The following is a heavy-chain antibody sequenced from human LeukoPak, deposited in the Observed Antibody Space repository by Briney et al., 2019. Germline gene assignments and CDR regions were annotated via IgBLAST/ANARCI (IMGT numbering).Heavy chain of an antibody. D-gene: IGHD6-13*01. CDR2: IKQDESEK. J-gene: IGHJ6*02. CDR3: ARDPYRSTWSYAMDI. CDR1: GFTLSNYW. V-gene: IGHV3-7*05. Sequence: GGSLRLSCTASGFTLSNYWRSWVRQTPEKGLEWVANIKQDESEKVYVDSVKARFTISRDTANTSLYLQMRGLRADDTAVYSCARDPYRSTWSYAMDIWGQGTTVTVSS.